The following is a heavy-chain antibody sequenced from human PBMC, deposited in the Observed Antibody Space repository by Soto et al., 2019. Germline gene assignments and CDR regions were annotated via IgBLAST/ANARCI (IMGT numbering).Heavy chain of an antibody. V-gene: IGHV3-73*01. D-gene: IGHD4-17*01. Sequence: GGSLRLSCAASGFTFSGSAMHWVRQASGKGLEWVGRIRSKANSYATAYAASVKGRFTISRDDSKNTAYLQMNSLKTEDTAVYYCTISGDPPSMVDYWGQGTLVTVSS. CDR3: TISGDPPSMVDY. J-gene: IGHJ4*02. CDR2: IRSKANSYAT. CDR1: GFTFSGSA.